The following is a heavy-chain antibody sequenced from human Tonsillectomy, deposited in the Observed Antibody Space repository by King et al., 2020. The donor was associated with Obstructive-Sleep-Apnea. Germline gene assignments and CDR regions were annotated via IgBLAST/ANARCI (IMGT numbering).Heavy chain of an antibody. CDR2: INPNSDGT. Sequence: QLVQSGAEVKKPGASVKVSCKASGYTFTGYYMHWVRQAPGQGLEWMGWINPNSDGTNYAQKFQGRVTMTRDTSISTAYMELSRLRSDDTAVYYCARGHDWDPPDYWGQGTLVTVSS. CDR3: ARGHDWDPPDY. V-gene: IGHV1-2*02. CDR1: GYTFTGYY. J-gene: IGHJ4*02. D-gene: IGHD3-16*01.